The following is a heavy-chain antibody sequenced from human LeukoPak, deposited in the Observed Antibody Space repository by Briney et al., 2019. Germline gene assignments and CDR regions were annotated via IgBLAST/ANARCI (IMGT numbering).Heavy chain of an antibody. CDR3: ARDNSVEDTAWWFDP. Sequence: ASVKVSCKASGYTFTSYYMHWVRQSPGQGLEWMGIINPSGGSTSYAQKFQGRVTMTRDMSTSTDYMELSSLRSEDTAVYYCARDNSVEDTAWWFDPWGQGTLVTVSS. V-gene: IGHV1-46*01. CDR2: INPSGGST. D-gene: IGHD4-23*01. CDR1: GYTFTSYY. J-gene: IGHJ5*02.